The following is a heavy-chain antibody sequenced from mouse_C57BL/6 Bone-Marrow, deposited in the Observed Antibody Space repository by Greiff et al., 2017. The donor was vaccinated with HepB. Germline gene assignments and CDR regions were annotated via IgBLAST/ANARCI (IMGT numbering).Heavy chain of an antibody. Sequence: EVKVVESGPGVVKPSQSLSLTCTVTGYSITSGYNWHWIRHFPGNKLEWMGYISYSGSTNYNPSLKSRISITHDTSKNHFFLKLNSVTTEDTATYYCASAYYSNYVYAMDYWVKEPQSPSPQ. D-gene: IGHD2-5*01. V-gene: IGHV3-1*01. CDR3: ASAYYSNYVYAMDY. CDR2: ISYSGST. CDR1: GYSITSGYN. J-gene: IGHJ4*01.